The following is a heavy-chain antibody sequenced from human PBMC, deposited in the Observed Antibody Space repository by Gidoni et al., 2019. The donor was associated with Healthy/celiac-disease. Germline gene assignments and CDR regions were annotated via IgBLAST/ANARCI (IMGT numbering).Heavy chain of an antibody. CDR1: GFTFDDYA. CDR2: IGWNSGSI. V-gene: IGHV3-9*01. J-gene: IGHJ1*01. CDR3: ACGGGDGYNPQH. D-gene: IGHD2-21*01. Sequence: EVQLVESGGGLVQPGRSLRLSCAASGFTFDDYAMHWVRQAPGKGLVWGSGIGWNSGSIGYADSVKGRFTISRDNAKNSLYLQMNSLRAEDTALYYCACGGGDGYNPQHWGQGTLVTVSS.